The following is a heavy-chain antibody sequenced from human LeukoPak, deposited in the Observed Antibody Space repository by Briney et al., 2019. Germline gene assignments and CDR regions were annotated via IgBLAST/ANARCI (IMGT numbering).Heavy chain of an antibody. D-gene: IGHD5-18*01. V-gene: IGHV4-34*01. CDR3: ARGRDTAMVEH. CDR2: INHSGST. Sequence: SETLSLTCAVYGGSFSGYYWSWICQPPGKGLEWIGEINHSGSTNYNPSVKSRVTISVDTSKNQFSLKLSSVSAADTAVYYCARGRDTAMVEHWGQGTLVTVSS. J-gene: IGHJ1*01. CDR1: GGSFSGYY.